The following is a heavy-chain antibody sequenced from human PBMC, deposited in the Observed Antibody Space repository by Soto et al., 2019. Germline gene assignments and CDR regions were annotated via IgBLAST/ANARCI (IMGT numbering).Heavy chain of an antibody. D-gene: IGHD2-21*02. CDR2: FDPEDGET. V-gene: IGHV1-24*01. J-gene: IGHJ4*02. Sequence: ASVKVSCKVSGYTLTELSMHWVRQAPGKGLEWMGGFDPEDGETIYAQKFQGRVTMTEDTSTDTAYMELSSLRSEDTAVYYCAVHPGFYCGGDCSYSYYFDYWGQGTLVTVSS. CDR1: GYTLTELS. CDR3: AVHPGFYCGGDCSYSYYFDY.